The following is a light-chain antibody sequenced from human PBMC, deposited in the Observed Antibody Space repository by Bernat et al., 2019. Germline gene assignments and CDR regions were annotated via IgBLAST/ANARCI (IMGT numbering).Light chain of an antibody. J-gene: IGLJ2*01. V-gene: IGLV2-14*03. CDR3: NSYTTTSTPMV. Sequence: QSALTQPASVSGSPGQSITISCTGTSSDVGAYVSWYQQHPGKAPKLMIYDVRPSGVSNRFSGSKSGNTASLTISGLQAEDEGYYYCNSYTTTSTPMVFGGGTKLTVL. CDR1: SSDVGAY. CDR2: DV.